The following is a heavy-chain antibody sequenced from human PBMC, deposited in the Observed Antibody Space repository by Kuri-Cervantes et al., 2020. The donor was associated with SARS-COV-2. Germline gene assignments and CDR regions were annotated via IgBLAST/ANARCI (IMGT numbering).Heavy chain of an antibody. J-gene: IGHJ4*02. Sequence: LSLTCAASGFTFSSYGMHWVRQAPGKGLEWVAVISYDGSNKYYADSVKGRFTISRDNSKNTLYLQMNSLRAEDTAVYYCAKDWIIAVAGSGVLYFDYWGQGTLVTVSS. D-gene: IGHD6-19*01. CDR1: GFTFSSYG. CDR3: AKDWIIAVAGSGVLYFDY. V-gene: IGHV3-30*18. CDR2: ISYDGSNK.